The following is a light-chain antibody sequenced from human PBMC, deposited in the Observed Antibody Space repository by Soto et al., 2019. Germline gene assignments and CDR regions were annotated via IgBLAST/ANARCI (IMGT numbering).Light chain of an antibody. CDR3: QQYYDAPQT. Sequence: DIVMTQSPDSLAVSLGERATINCKSSQSVLYSSNNKNYLAWYHQKPGQPPKLLIYWASTRESGVPDRFSGSGSGTDFTLTISSLQAEDVPYCYCQQYYDAPQTFGQGTKVEIK. CDR2: WAS. CDR1: QSVLYSSNNKNY. J-gene: IGKJ1*01. V-gene: IGKV4-1*01.